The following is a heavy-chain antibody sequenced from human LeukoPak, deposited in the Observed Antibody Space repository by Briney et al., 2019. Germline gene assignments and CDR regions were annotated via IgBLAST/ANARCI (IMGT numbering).Heavy chain of an antibody. D-gene: IGHD2-2*01. CDR1: GFTFSSYA. CDR2: ISGSGGST. V-gene: IGHV3-23*01. J-gene: IGHJ3*02. Sequence: GGSLRLSCAASGFTFSSYATSWVRQAPGKGLEWVSAISGSGGSTYYADSVKGRFTISRDNSKNTLYLQMNSLRAEDTAVYYCAKDDRYCSSTSCSLGAFDIWGQGTMVTVSS. CDR3: AKDDRYCSSTSCSLGAFDI.